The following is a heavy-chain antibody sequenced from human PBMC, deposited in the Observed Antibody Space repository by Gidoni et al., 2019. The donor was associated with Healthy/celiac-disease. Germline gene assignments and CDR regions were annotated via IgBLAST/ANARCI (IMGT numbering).Heavy chain of an antibody. CDR1: VGSISSGGYS. D-gene: IGHD6-13*01. CDR2: IYYSGST. J-gene: IGHJ4*02. Sequence: QVQLQESGPGLVKPSRTLSLTCTVSVGSISSGGYSWSWIRQHPGKGLEWIGYIYYSGSTYYNPSLKSRVTISVDTSKNQFSLKLSSVTAADTAVYYCARESAAGGYYFDYWGQGTLVTVSS. V-gene: IGHV4-31*03. CDR3: ARESAAGGYYFDY.